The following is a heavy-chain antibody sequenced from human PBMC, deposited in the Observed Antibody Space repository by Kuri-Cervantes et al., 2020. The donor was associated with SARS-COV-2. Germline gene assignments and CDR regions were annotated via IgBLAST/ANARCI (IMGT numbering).Heavy chain of an antibody. CDR2: ISSSSSYI. D-gene: IGHD1-26*01. CDR3: ARDYGSYRTVAFDY. CDR1: GFTFSSYS. Sequence: GGSLRLSCAASGFTFSSYSMNWVRQAPGKGLEWVSSISSSSSYIYYADSVKGRFTISRDNAKNSLYLQMNSLRAEDTAVYYCARDYGSYRTVAFDYWGQGTLVTVSS. V-gene: IGHV3-21*01. J-gene: IGHJ4*02.